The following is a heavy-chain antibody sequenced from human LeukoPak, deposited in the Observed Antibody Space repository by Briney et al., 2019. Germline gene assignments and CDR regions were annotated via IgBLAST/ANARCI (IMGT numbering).Heavy chain of an antibody. CDR2: REQDGREK. J-gene: IGHJ4*02. D-gene: IGHD4-17*01. CDR3: ARVSPNTVTTLQSFDY. CDR1: GFTFSSYG. Sequence: GSMRRSCAASGFTFSSYGMSWVRQAPGKGLEWGANREQDGREKYYVDSVRGRFTISKENANSSLYLQMHSLRAEDTAVSYCARVSPNTVTTLQSFDYWGQGTLVTVSS. V-gene: IGHV3-7*01.